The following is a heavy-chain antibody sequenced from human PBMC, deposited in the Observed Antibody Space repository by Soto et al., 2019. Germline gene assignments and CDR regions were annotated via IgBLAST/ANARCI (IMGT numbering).Heavy chain of an antibody. CDR2: ISDDGSSK. CDR3: TRADLTVTLSVFDP. J-gene: IGHJ5*02. CDR1: GFIFSSYA. D-gene: IGHD4-17*01. V-gene: IGHV3-30-3*01. Sequence: QVQLVESGGGVVQPGRSLRLSCAASGFIFSSYAMHWVHQAPGKGLEWVAFISDDGSSKYYADSVKGRFTISRDNSKNTLYLQMNSLSAEDTAVYYCTRADLTVTLSVFDPWGQGTLVTVSS.